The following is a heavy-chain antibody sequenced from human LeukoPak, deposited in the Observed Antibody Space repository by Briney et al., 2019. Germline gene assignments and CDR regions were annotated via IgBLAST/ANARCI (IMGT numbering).Heavy chain of an antibody. V-gene: IGHV3-7*01. CDR1: GFTFSSYW. J-gene: IGHJ4*02. CDR3: ANTAVAGTRGLNYYFDY. D-gene: IGHD6-19*01. CDR2: IKQDGSEK. Sequence: GGSLRLSCAASGFTFSSYWMSWVRQAPGKGLEWVANIKQDGSEKYYVDSVKGRFTISRDNAKNSLYLQMNSLRAEDTAVYYCANTAVAGTRGLNYYFDYWGQGTLVTVSS.